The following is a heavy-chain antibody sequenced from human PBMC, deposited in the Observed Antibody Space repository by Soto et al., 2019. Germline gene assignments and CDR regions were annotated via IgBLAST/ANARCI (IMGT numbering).Heavy chain of an antibody. CDR3: ARVFGEYGDYYYGMDV. J-gene: IGHJ6*02. CDR2: IYYSGST. Sequence: QVQLQESGPGLVKPSQTLSLTCTVSGGSISSGGYYWSWIRQHPGKGLEWIGYIYYSGSTYYNPSLKRRLTISVDTSKNQFSMKLSSVPAADTAVYYCARVFGEYGDYYYGMDVWGQGTTVTVSS. V-gene: IGHV4-31*03. CDR1: GGSISSGGYY. D-gene: IGHD3-10*01.